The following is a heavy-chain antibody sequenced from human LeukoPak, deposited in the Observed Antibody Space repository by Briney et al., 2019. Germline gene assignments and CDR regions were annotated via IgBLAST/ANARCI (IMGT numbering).Heavy chain of an antibody. CDR3: ARGWNDLAAPGETRFDY. CDR2: IKHDGTVQ. D-gene: IGHD6-13*01. CDR1: GFSFFTFW. Sequence: PGGSLRLSCAASGFSFFTFWMNWVRQTPGKGLEWVANIKHDGTVQVYVDSVKGRFTISRDNTKNSLYLQMNSLRAEDTAVYYCARGWNDLAAPGETRFDYWGQGILVAVSS. V-gene: IGHV3-7*01. J-gene: IGHJ4*02.